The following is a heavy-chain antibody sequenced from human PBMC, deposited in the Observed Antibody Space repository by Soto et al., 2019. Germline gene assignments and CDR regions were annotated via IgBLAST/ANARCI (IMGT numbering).Heavy chain of an antibody. CDR2: ISGSGGST. Sequence: EVQLLESGGGLVQPGGSLRLSYAASGFTFSSYAMSWVRQAPGKGLEWVSAISGSGGSTYYADSVKGRFTISRDNSKNTLYLQMNSMRAEDTAVYYCAMPGITIFGVVTMYYYYGMDVWGQGTTVTVSS. CDR1: GFTFSSYA. J-gene: IGHJ6*02. CDR3: AMPGITIFGVVTMYYYYGMDV. V-gene: IGHV3-23*01. D-gene: IGHD3-3*01.